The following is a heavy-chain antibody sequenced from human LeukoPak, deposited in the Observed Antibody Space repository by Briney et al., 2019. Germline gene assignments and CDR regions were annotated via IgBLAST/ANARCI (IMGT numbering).Heavy chain of an antibody. D-gene: IGHD5/OR15-5a*01. CDR3: ARDRTVYGSFDI. J-gene: IGHJ3*02. V-gene: IGHV3-11*06. CDR2: LSHTSSYT. Sequence: GGSLRLSCAASGFTFSDYYMNWIRQAPGKGLEWVSYLSHTSSYTNYADSVKGRFTISRDNAKNSLYLQMNSLRAEDTALYYCARDRTVYGSFDIWGQGTMVTVSS. CDR1: GFTFSDYY.